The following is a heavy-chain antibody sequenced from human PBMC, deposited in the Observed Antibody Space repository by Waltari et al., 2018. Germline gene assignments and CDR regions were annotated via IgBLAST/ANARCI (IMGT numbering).Heavy chain of an antibody. V-gene: IGHV3-15*01. CDR1: GFTFSNTW. D-gene: IGHD3-16*02. Sequence: EVQLVESGGGLVNPGGSLRLSCAASGFTFSNTWMDWVRQAPGKGLEGIARRKTQRDGGGETYYAATVTGRFTVSRDDSKNMLYLQMSSLKTEDTAMYYCTTDQGDSYTFYSFDYWGQGTLVTVSS. CDR2: RKTQRDGGGET. J-gene: IGHJ4*02. CDR3: TTDQGDSYTFYSFDY.